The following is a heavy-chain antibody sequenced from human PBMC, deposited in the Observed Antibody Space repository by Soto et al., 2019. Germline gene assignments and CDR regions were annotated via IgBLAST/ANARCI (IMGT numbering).Heavy chain of an antibody. CDR3: AKADGQQWLLPHLES. D-gene: IGHD6-19*01. Sequence: GGSLRLSCEASGFTFRSSAMGWVRQAPGKGLEWVSGISCCEGTTSYAEPVRGRFIISRDDSKNTLYLQMNSLRGEDTALYYCAKADGQQWLLPHLESWGQGDLVTVSS. CDR1: GFTFRSSA. V-gene: IGHV3-23*01. J-gene: IGHJ5*01. CDR2: ISCCEGTT.